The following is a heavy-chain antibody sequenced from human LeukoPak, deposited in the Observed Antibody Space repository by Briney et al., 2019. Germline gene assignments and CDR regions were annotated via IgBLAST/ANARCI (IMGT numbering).Heavy chain of an antibody. J-gene: IGHJ4*02. CDR3: ARKSFRYFDY. D-gene: IGHD1-26*01. V-gene: IGHV4-38-2*02. Sequence: SETLSLTCTVSGYFISSGYYWGWIRQPPGKGLQWIGSIHHSGSTYYNPSLKSRVTISVDTSKNQFSLKLSSVTAADTAVYYCARKSFRYFDYWGQGTLVTVSS. CDR2: IHHSGST. CDR1: GYFISSGYY.